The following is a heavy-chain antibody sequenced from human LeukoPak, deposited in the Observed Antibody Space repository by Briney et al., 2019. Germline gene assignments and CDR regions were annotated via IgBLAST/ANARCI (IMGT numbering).Heavy chain of an antibody. D-gene: IGHD6-13*01. J-gene: IGHJ4*02. CDR2: IYPGDSDT. CDR3: ASGLRYSSSWYRDPIDY. CDR1: GYSFTSYW. Sequence: GESLKISCKGSGYSFTSYWIGWVRQMPGKGLEWMGIIYPGDSDTRYSPSFQGQVTISADKSISTAYLQWSSLKASDTAMYYCASGLRYSSSWYRDPIDYWGQGTLATVSS. V-gene: IGHV5-51*01.